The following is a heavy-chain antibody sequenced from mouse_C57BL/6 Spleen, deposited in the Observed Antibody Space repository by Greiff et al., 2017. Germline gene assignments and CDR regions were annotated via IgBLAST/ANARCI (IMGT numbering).Heavy chain of an antibody. D-gene: IGHD2-1*01. CDR2: IYPGDGDT. J-gene: IGHJ1*03. CDR3: ARANYCNGEAGWYFEV. CDR1: GYAFSSYW. V-gene: IGHV1-80*01. Sequence: VQLQQSGAELVKPGASVKISCKASGYAFSSYWMNWVKQRPGKGLEWIGQIYPGDGDTNYNGKFKGKATLTADKSSSTAYMQLSSLTSEDSAVYVCARANYCNGEAGWYFEVWGTGTTVTVSS.